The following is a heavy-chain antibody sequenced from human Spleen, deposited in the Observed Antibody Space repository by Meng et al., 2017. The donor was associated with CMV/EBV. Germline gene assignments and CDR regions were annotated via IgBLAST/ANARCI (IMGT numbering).Heavy chain of an antibody. CDR3: TRDGVSDS. D-gene: IGHD3-10*01. CDR2: ISSNGGST. CDR1: GFTFSSYA. J-gene: IGHJ4*02. V-gene: IGHV3-64*02. Sequence: GESLKISCAASGFTFSSYAMHWVRQAPGKGLEYVSAISSNGGSTYYADSVKGRFTISRDNSKNTLYLQMGSLRAEDMAVYYCTRDGVSDSWGQGTLVTVSS.